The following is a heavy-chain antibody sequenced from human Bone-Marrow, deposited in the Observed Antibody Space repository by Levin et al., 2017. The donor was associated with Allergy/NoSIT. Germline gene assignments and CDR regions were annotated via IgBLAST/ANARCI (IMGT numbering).Heavy chain of an antibody. CDR1: GFSFSTYG. CDR3: VKDAGLHYLLGAGDV. D-gene: IGHD4/OR15-4a*01. V-gene: IGHV3-30*18. Sequence: QSGGSLRLSCAASGFSFSTYGMHWVRQAPGKGLEWVAIISNDGTYKFYSESVKGRFTISRDNSQNTLFLEMSGLTAEDTALYYCVKDAGLHYLLGAGDVWGQGTTVSVSS. CDR2: ISNDGTYK. J-gene: IGHJ6*02.